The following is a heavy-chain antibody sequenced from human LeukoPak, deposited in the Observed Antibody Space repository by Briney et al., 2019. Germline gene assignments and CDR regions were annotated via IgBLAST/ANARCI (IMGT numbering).Heavy chain of an antibody. Sequence: GASVKVSCKASGYTFTGYYMHWVRQALGQGLEWMGWINPNSGGTNYAQKFQGRVTMTRDTSISTAYMELSRLRSDDTAVYYCARVASIAVAGAGYWGQGTLVTVSS. CDR2: INPNSGGT. J-gene: IGHJ4*02. V-gene: IGHV1-2*02. D-gene: IGHD6-19*01. CDR3: ARVASIAVAGAGY. CDR1: GYTFTGYY.